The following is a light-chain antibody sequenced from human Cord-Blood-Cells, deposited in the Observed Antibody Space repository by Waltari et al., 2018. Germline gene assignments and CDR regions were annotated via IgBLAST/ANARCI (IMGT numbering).Light chain of an antibody. J-gene: IGKJ1*01. V-gene: IGKV1-39*01. CDR1: QRMSSN. Sequence: DHQLTQSPSSLPASVGDRVTITCRASQRMSSNLNWYQKKPGKAPKLLIYAASRLQSGVPSRFSGSGSGTDVTLTISSLQPEDFATDDCQLSYSTPWAFGQGAQVEIK. CDR2: AAS. CDR3: QLSYSTPWA.